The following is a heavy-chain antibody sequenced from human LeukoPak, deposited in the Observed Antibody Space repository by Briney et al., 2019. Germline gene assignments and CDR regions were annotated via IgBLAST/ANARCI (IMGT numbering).Heavy chain of an antibody. J-gene: IGHJ4*02. CDR1: GFTFTAYA. CDR3: ARDPGEYSNGLYYFDS. V-gene: IGHV3-30*04. D-gene: IGHD5-18*01. Sequence: GGSLRLSCAASGFTFTAYALHWVRQPPGKGLEWVAAISFDGVTNYYADSVRGRFTMSRDNSKNTVYLQVDNLRTEDTALYYCARDPGEYSNGLYYFDSWGQGTLVTVSS. CDR2: ISFDGVTN.